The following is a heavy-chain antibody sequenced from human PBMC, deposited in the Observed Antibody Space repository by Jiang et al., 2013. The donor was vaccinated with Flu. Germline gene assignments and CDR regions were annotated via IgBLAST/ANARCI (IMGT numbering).Heavy chain of an antibody. D-gene: IGHD3/OR15-3a*01. V-gene: IGHV4-61*01. Sequence: TLSLTCTVSGGSLSIDYLLLGLDPAAPREGTGVDWLYFITVGSTNCNPSLKSRTTISVDRSKNQFSLELTSVTAADTAVYYCARVEDRFGHYQRGVDPWGQGTLVTVSS. CDR1: GGSLSIDYLL. CDR2: FITVGST. J-gene: IGHJ5*02. CDR3: ARVEDRFGHYQRGVDP.